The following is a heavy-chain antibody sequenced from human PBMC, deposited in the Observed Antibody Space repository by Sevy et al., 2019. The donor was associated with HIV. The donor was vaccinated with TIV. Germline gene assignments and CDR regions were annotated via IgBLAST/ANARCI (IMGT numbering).Heavy chain of an antibody. V-gene: IGHV3-23*01. Sequence: GGSLRLSCAASGFTFTNYAMNWVRQAPGKGLEWVSTIFGARGVIYDADSLKGRFTISRDNSKNTLYLQMDSLRAEDTAVYYCAGGRHDSSGSFDAFDIWGQGTMVTVSS. CDR1: GFTFTNYA. D-gene: IGHD3-22*01. J-gene: IGHJ3*02. CDR3: AGGRHDSSGSFDAFDI. CDR2: IFGARGVI.